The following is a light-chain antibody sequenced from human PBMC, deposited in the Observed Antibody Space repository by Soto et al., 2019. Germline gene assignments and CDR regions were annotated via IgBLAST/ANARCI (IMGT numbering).Light chain of an antibody. V-gene: IGLV2-14*01. CDR1: SSDVGGYNY. CDR2: EVS. Sequence: QSALTKPASVSGSPGQSIPISCTGTSSDVGGYNYVSWYQQHPGKAPKLMIYEVSNRPSGVSNRFSGSKSGNTASLTISGLQAEDEADYYCSSYTSSSTLVFGTGTKLTVL. J-gene: IGLJ1*01. CDR3: SSYTSSSTLV.